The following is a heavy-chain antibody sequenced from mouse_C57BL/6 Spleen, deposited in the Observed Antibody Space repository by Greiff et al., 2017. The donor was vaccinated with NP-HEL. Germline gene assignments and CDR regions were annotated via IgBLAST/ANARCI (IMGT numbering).Heavy chain of an antibody. D-gene: IGHD1-1*01. CDR1: GYTFTDHT. CDR2: IYPRDGGT. J-gene: IGHJ1*03. V-gene: IGHV1-78*01. CDR3: ARSDGSSYRYFDV. Sequence: QVQLQQSDAELVKPGASVKISCTASGYTFTDHTIHWMKQRPEQGLEWIGYIYPRDGGTTYNEKFTGKATLTADKSSSTAYMQLHSQTSRDYAVDFCARSDGSSYRYFDVWGTGTTVTVSS.